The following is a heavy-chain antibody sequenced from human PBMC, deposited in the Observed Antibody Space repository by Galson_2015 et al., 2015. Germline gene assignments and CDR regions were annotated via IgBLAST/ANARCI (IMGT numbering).Heavy chain of an antibody. CDR1: GFTFDDYA. CDR2: ISWNGGRL. V-gene: IGHV3-9*01. Sequence: SLRLSCAASGFTFDDYAMHRVRQAPGKGLEWVSGISWNGGRLDYADSVKGRFTISRDNAKNSLYLQMNSLRAEDTALYYCAKDRGYDSHHYYYYGLDVWGQGTTVTDS. CDR3: AKDRGYDSHHYYYYGLDV. J-gene: IGHJ6*02. D-gene: IGHD5-12*01.